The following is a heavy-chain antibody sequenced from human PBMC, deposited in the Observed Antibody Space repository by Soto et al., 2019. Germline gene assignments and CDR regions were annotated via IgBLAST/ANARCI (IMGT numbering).Heavy chain of an antibody. CDR1: GFTFSTYA. D-gene: IGHD4-17*01. J-gene: IGHJ4*02. CDR2: ITGSGGST. Sequence: EVQLLESGGGLVQPGGSLRLSCAASGFTFSTYAMIWVRQAPGKGLEWVSVITGSGGSTYYADSVKGRFTISRDTSKNKLFLQMNSLRAEDTAVYYCAKDRYGDYGGIDYWGQGTIVTVSS. CDR3: AKDRYGDYGGIDY. V-gene: IGHV3-23*01.